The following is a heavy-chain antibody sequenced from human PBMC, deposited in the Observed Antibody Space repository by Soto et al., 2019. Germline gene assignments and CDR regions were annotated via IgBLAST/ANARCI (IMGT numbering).Heavy chain of an antibody. V-gene: IGHV4-30-4*01. CDR3: ARGAYSSSSSFFDY. J-gene: IGHJ4*02. Sequence: PSETLSLTCAVSVDSISSNDYFWSWIRQPPGKGLEWIGYIYYSGSTYYNPSLQSRITISLDTSKNHFSLKLSSVTAADTAVYFCARGAYSSSSSFFDYWGQGTLVTVSS. CDR1: VDSISSNDYF. D-gene: IGHD6-6*01. CDR2: IYYSGST.